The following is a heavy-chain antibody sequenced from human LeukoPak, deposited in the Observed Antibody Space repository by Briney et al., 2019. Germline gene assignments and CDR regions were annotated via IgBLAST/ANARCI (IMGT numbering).Heavy chain of an antibody. J-gene: IGHJ3*02. CDR3: AREIFFVASVGEVAFDAFDI. V-gene: IGHV1-69*13. CDR2: IIPIFGTA. CDR1: GGTFSSYA. Sequence: SVKVSCKASGGTFSSYAISWVRQAPGQGLEWMGGIIPIFGTANYAQKFQGRVTITADEFTSTAYMELSGLRSEDTAVYYCAREIFFVASVGEVAFDAFDIWGQGTMVTVSS. D-gene: IGHD2-15*01.